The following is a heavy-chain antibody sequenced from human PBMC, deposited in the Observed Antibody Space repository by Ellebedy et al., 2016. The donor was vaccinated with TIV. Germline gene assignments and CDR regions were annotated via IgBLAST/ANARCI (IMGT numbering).Heavy chain of an antibody. Sequence: GESLKISCAASGFQFEDYAMHWVRQVPGKSLEWLSLITCDAYDTYYSDSVKGRFTTSRDNRKNSLFLQMNSLRLEDTAVYYCAKDGMGGTEYWGQGTLVTVTS. J-gene: IGHJ4*02. V-gene: IGHV3-43D*03. CDR1: GFQFEDYA. CDR3: AKDGMGGTEY. D-gene: IGHD3-16*01. CDR2: ITCDAYDT.